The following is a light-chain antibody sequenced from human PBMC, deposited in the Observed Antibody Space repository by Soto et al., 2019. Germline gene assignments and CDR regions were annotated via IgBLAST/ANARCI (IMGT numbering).Light chain of an antibody. Sequence: QSALTQPASVSGSPGQSITLLCTGTSSDVGIYNSVSWYQQHPGKAPKLMIHDVTNRPSGVSDRFSGSKSGNTASLTISGLQAEDEADYYCSSYTSSSSVVFGAGTKLTVL. CDR1: SSDVGIYNS. CDR3: SSYTSSSSVV. J-gene: IGLJ2*01. V-gene: IGLV2-14*01. CDR2: DVT.